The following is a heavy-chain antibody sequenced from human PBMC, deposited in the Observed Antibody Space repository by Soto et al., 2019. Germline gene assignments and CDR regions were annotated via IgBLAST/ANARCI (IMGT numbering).Heavy chain of an antibody. V-gene: IGHV4-61*01. CDR1: GGSVSSGSYY. CDR2: IYYSGST. CDR3: ARDRVIAYYDSSGSPSGFDY. Sequence: SETLSLTCTVSGGSVSSGSYYWSWIRQPPGKGLEWIGYIYYSGSTNYNPSLKSRVTISVDTSKNQFSLKLSSVTAADTAVYYCARDRVIAYYDSSGSPSGFDYWGQGTLVTVSS. J-gene: IGHJ4*02. D-gene: IGHD3-22*01.